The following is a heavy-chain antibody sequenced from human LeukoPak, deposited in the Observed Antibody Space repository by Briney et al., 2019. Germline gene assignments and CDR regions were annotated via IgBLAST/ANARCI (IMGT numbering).Heavy chain of an antibody. J-gene: IGHJ4*02. CDR3: ARDPLRLGELSTY. V-gene: IGHV1-69*06. D-gene: IGHD3-16*02. CDR2: IIPIFGTA. Sequence: GASVKVSCKASGGTFSSYANSWVRQAPGQGLEWMGGIIPIFGTANYAQKFQGRVTITADKSTSTAYMELSSLRSEDTAVYYCARDPLRLGELSTYWGQGTLVTVSS. CDR1: GGTFSSYA.